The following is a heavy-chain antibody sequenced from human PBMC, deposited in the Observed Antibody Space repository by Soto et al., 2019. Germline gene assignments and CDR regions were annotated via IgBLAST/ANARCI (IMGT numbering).Heavy chain of an antibody. V-gene: IGHV4-39*01. J-gene: IGHJ4*02. D-gene: IGHD4-17*01. CDR2: ISYSGRT. CDR3: ARRRASDYGGNHHPYYFDR. CDR1: GASIITDNYF. Sequence: LSLTCTVSGASIITDNYFWVWIRQSPRRGLELIGSISYSGRTYDNPSLQSRVTISIDASKNQFSLKLTSVTTADTAVYYCARRRASDYGGNHHPYYFDRWGQGALVTVSS.